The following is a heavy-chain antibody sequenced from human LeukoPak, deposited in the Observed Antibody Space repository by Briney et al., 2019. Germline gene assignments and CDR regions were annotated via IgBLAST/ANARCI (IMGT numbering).Heavy chain of an antibody. CDR2: ISGSGGST. Sequence: GGSLRLSCAASGFTFSSYAMSWVRQAPGKGLEWVSAISGSGGSTYYADSVKDRFTISRDNSKNTLYLQMTRLRAEDTAVYYCAKGDYYDSSGYYYAPPYYFDYWGQGTLVAVSS. CDR1: GFTFSSYA. D-gene: IGHD3-22*01. CDR3: AKGDYYDSSGYYYAPPYYFDY. J-gene: IGHJ4*02. V-gene: IGHV3-23*01.